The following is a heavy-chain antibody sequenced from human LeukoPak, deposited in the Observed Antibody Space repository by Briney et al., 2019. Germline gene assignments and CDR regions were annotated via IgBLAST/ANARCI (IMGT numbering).Heavy chain of an antibody. D-gene: IGHD6-19*01. J-gene: IGHJ3*02. V-gene: IGHV1-58*01. CDR3: AAQSTGWSQDAFDI. CDR1: GFTFTSSA. CDR2: IVVGSGNT. Sequence: SVMVSSTASGFTFTSSAVQWVRQARGQRLAWIGWIVVGSGNTNYAQKIQERVTITRDMSTSTVYMELNTLRSEDTAVYYCAAQSTGWSQDAFDIWGQGTMVTVSS.